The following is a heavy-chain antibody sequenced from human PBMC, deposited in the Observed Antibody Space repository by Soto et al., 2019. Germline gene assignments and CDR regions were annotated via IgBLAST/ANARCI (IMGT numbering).Heavy chain of an antibody. CDR2: ISGSGGST. J-gene: IGHJ4*02. D-gene: IGHD3-10*01. CDR3: AKGVFWSYGSGSYPHFDY. CDR1: VFPFSSYS. V-gene: IGHV3-23*01. Sequence: PGGSLTLSFSASVFPFSSYSMSWVRQAPGKGLEWVSAISGSGGSTYYADSVKGRFTISRDNSKNTLYLQMNSLRAEDTAVYYCAKGVFWSYGSGSYPHFDYWGQGALVTVSS.